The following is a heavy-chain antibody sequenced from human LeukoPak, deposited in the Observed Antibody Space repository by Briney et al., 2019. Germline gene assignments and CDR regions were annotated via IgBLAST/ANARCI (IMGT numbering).Heavy chain of an antibody. CDR1: GFTFSDSY. Sequence: GGSLRLSCAASGFTFSDSYMSWIRQAPGQGLEWLGYISSGSSDIYHIDSVRGRFSISRDNADNSLYLQMNNLRAEDTAIYYCARDYDQVTPRGMDVWGQGTTVTVSS. CDR2: ISSGSSDI. CDR3: ARDYDQVTPRGMDV. J-gene: IGHJ6*02. V-gene: IGHV3-11*01. D-gene: IGHD2-21*02.